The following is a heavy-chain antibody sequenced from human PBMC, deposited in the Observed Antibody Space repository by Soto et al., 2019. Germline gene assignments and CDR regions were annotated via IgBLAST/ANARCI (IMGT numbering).Heavy chain of an antibody. CDR1: GGSFSGYY. Sequence: QVQLQPWRAGLLKPSETLSLTCAVYGGSFSGYYWSWIRQPPGKGLEWIGEINHSGSTNSNPSLKSRVTISVDTSKNQFSLKLSSVTAADTAVYYCARAQPNFLTGYWGQGTLVTVSS. J-gene: IGHJ4*01. D-gene: IGHD1-20*01. CDR2: INHSGST. V-gene: IGHV4-34*01. CDR3: ARAQPNFLTGY.